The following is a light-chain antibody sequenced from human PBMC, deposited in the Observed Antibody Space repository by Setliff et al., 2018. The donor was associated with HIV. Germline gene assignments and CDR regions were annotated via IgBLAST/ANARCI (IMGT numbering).Light chain of an antibody. J-gene: IGLJ1*01. V-gene: IGLV3-21*03. CDR1: NIGSKS. CDR3: QVWDNNSDHYV. CDR2: DAS. Sequence: SYELTQPPSVSVAPGKTATITCGGNNIGSKSVHWYQRKPGQAPLMVVYDASDRPSGIPDRFSGSKSGNTATLTISRVDAGDEADYYCQVWDNNSDHYVFGTGTKATVL.